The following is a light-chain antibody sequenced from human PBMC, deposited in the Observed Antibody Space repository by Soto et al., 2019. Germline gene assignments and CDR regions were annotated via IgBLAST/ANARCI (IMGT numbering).Light chain of an antibody. V-gene: IGKV1-5*01. CDR1: QSISSR. CDR3: QQYNSYRTWT. CDR2: DAS. Sequence: DIQMTQSHSTLSASVGDRVTITFRASQSISSRLAWYQQKPGKAPKLLIYDASSLESGVPSRFSGSGSGTEFTLTISSLQPDDFATYYCQQYNSYRTWTFGQGTKVDIK. J-gene: IGKJ1*01.